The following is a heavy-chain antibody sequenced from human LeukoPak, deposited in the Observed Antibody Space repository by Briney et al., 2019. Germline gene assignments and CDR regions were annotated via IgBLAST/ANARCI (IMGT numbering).Heavy chain of an antibody. CDR3: AKIKFYDSTGYSPGHYMDV. V-gene: IGHV4-34*01. J-gene: IGHJ6*03. CDR1: GGSFSGYY. D-gene: IGHD3-22*01. Sequence: SETLSLTCAVYGGSFSGYYWSWIRQPPGKGLEWIGEINHSGSTNYNPSLKSRVTISVDTSKNQFALKLSAVTAADTAVYYCAKIKFYDSTGYSPGHYMDVWGKGTTVTVSS. CDR2: INHSGST.